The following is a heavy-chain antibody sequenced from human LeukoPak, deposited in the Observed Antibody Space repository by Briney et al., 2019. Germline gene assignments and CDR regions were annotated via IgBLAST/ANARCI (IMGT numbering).Heavy chain of an antibody. J-gene: IGHJ4*02. Sequence: PSETLSLTCTVSGGSVSSGSYYWSWIRQPPGKGLEWIGYIYYSGSTNYNPSLKSRVTISVDTSKNQFSLKLSSVTAADTAVYYCARATTVTTNAGFDYWGQGTLVTVSS. V-gene: IGHV4-61*01. D-gene: IGHD4-17*01. CDR1: GGSVSSGSYY. CDR2: IYYSGST. CDR3: ARATTVTTNAGFDY.